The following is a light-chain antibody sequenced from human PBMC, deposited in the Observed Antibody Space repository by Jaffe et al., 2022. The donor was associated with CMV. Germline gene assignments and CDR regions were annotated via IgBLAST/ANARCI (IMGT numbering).Light chain of an antibody. J-gene: IGKJ1*01. Sequence: EIVLTQSPGTLSLSPGERATLSCRASQSVSSNYLAWYQQKPGQAPRLLIYGASSRATGIPDRFTGDGSGTDFTLTIRRLEPEDFAVYYCQQYGTSPPWTFGQGTKVEVK. CDR3: QQYGTSPPWT. CDR1: QSVSSNY. CDR2: GAS. V-gene: IGKV3-20*01.